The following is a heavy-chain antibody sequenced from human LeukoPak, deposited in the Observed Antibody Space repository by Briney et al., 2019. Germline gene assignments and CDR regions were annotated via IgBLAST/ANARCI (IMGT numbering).Heavy chain of an antibody. CDR3: ARRAGAYSHPYDY. J-gene: IGHJ4*02. CDR1: GFTFSTYE. Sequence: GRSLRLSCEASGFTFSTYEMNWARQAPGKGLEWVSYISGSGNTIYYADSVKGRFTISRDNAKNSLYLQMNSLRAEDTAVYYCARRAGAYSHPYDYWGQGTLVTVSS. V-gene: IGHV3-48*03. CDR2: ISGSGNTI. D-gene: IGHD4/OR15-4a*01.